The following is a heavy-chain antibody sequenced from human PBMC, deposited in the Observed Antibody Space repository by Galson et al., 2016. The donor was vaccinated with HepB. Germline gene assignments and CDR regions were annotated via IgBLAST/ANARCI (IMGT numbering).Heavy chain of an antibody. D-gene: IGHD5-12*01. Sequence: SVKVSCKASGYTFSFYYMHWVRQAPGQGLEWMGIINPTGGNFTSYAQKFQGRVTMTRDTSTSTVYMELSSLRSEDTAVYYCASGADSGYDLGDYWGQGTLVTVSS. CDR1: GYTFSFYY. CDR3: ASGADSGYDLGDY. V-gene: IGHV1-46*01. J-gene: IGHJ4*02. CDR2: INPTGGNFT.